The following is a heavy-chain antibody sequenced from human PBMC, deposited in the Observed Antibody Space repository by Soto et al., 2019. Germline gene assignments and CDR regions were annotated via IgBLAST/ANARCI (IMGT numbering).Heavy chain of an antibody. V-gene: IGHV1-46*01. J-gene: IGHJ4*02. D-gene: IGHD3-16*01. CDR1: GYTLTSHH. Sequence: QVQLVQSGAEVQKPGASVKVSCQASGYTLTSHHLHWVRQAPGQGLEWMGIINPNDGGTLYAQKSQGAVTMTRDTSTGTAYRNLGSLISENTALYYGAGVVWQSLDYWGQGTLVT. CDR2: INPNDGGT. CDR3: AGVVWQSLDY.